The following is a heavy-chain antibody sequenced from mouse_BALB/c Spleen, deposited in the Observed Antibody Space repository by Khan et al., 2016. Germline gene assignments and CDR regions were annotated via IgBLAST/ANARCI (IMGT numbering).Heavy chain of an antibody. D-gene: IGHD2-3*01. Sequence: QIQLVQSGPELKKPGETVKISCKASGYTFTNYGMNWVKQAPGKGLKWMGWINTYTGEPTYADDFKGRFAFSLETSASTAYLQINNLKNEDMAKYSCARRTGYSSGMDYWGQGTSVTVAS. V-gene: IGHV9-1*02. CDR2: INTYTGEP. CDR1: GYTFTNYG. CDR3: ARRTGYSSGMDY. J-gene: IGHJ4*01.